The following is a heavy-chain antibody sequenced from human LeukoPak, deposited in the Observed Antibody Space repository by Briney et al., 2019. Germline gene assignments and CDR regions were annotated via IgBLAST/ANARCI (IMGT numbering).Heavy chain of an antibody. CDR3: AKDLRFEWLSYGYFDL. Sequence: GGSLRLSCAASGFTFDDYAMHWVRQAPGKGLEWVSGISWNSGSIGYADSVKGRFTISRDNAKNSLYLQMNSLRAEDTALYYCAKDLRFEWLSYGYFDLWGRGTLVTVSS. D-gene: IGHD6-19*01. J-gene: IGHJ2*01. V-gene: IGHV3-9*01. CDR2: ISWNSGSI. CDR1: GFTFDDYA.